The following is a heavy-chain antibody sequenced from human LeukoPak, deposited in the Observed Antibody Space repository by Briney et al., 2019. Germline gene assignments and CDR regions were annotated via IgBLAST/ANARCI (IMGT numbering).Heavy chain of an antibody. CDR3: AISSYYRVWFDP. CDR2: IYHNGNT. Sequence: SETLSLTCVVSGTSISGSDWWSWVRQPPGKGLEWIGEIYHNGNTNYNPSLKSRVTISVDKSKNQFSLMLTSVTAADTAVYYCAISSYYRVWFDPWGQGTLVTVSS. D-gene: IGHD6-6*01. V-gene: IGHV4-4*02. CDR1: GTSISGSDW. J-gene: IGHJ5*02.